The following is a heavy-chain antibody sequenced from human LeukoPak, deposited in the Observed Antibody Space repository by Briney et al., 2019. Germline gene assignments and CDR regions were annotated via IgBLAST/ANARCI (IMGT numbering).Heavy chain of an antibody. CDR3: ARGVAAPGTGGLSWFDP. Sequence: AETLSLMCTLSCGSIGRYCWGWIRLPAGERLEWIGYVYSSGSTNYNPSLKSRVTISLDTSKNQFSLKLSFVTAAVTAVYYCARGVAAPGTGGLSWFDPWGQGTLVTVSS. V-gene: IGHV4-59*01. CDR2: VYSSGST. D-gene: IGHD6-13*01. CDR1: CGSIGRYC. J-gene: IGHJ5*02.